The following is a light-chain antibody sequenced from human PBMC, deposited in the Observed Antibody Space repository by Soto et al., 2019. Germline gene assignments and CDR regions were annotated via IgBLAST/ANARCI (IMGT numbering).Light chain of an antibody. CDR3: QQYGRSPPFT. Sequence: IVLTQSPGTLSLSPGERATLSCRASQSVSSTYIAWYQQNPGQAPRLLIYGASSRATGIPDRFSGSGSRKDFTLTISRMEPEDFAVYFCQQYGRSPPFTFGQGTKVEIK. CDR1: QSVSSTY. CDR2: GAS. J-gene: IGKJ2*01. V-gene: IGKV3-20*01.